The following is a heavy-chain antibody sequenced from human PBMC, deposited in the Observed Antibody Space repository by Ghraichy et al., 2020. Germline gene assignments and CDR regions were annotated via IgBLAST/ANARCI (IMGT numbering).Heavy chain of an antibody. CDR2: INHSGSN. Sequence: SETLSLTCAVYGGSFSGYYWSWIRQPPGKGLEWNGEINHSGSNKYNQYLKSRVIISVDTSKNQFSLKLSYVTAADTAVYYCARGRRLRGPHLTRGFDYWGQGTLVTVSS. CDR1: GGSFSGYY. CDR3: ARGRRLRGPHLTRGFDY. V-gene: IGHV4-34*01. D-gene: IGHD5-18*01. J-gene: IGHJ4*02.